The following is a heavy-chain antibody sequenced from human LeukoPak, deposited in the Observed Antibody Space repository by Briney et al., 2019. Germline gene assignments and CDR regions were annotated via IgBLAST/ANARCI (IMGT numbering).Heavy chain of an antibody. CDR3: ARGPLNYYDSSGYYDY. CDR1: GGSISSGSYY. V-gene: IGHV4-61*02. Sequence: PSETLSLTCTVSGGSISSGSYYWSWIRQPAGKGLEWIGRIYTSGSTNYNPSLKSRVTMSVDTSKNQFSLKLSSVTAADTAVYYCARGPLNYYDSSGYYDYWGKGTLVTVSS. D-gene: IGHD3-22*01. CDR2: IYTSGST. J-gene: IGHJ4*02.